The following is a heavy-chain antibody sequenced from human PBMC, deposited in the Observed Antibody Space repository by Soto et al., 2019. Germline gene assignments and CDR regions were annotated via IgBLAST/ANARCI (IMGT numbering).Heavy chain of an antibody. J-gene: IGHJ6*03. Sequence: EASVKVSCTASGYTFTSYDINWVRQATGQGLEWMGWMNPNSGNTGYAQKFQGRVTMTRNTSISTAYMELSSLRSEDTAVYYCASLSHNCSSTSCYSHYYYMDVWGKGTTVTVSS. V-gene: IGHV1-8*01. CDR3: ASLSHNCSSTSCYSHYYYMDV. D-gene: IGHD2-2*01. CDR2: MNPNSGNT. CDR1: GYTFTSYD.